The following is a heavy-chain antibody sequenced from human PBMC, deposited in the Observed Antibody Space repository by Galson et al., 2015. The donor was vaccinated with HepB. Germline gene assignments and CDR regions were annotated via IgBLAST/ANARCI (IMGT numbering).Heavy chain of an antibody. V-gene: IGHV4-34*01. CDR3: ASASPYSGYDLTPTL. Sequence: LSLTCAVYGGSFSGYYWSWIRQPPGKGLEWIGEINHSGSTNYNPSLKSRVTISVDTSKNQFSLKLSSVTAADTAVYYCASASPYSGYDLTPTLWGQGTLVTVSS. J-gene: IGHJ4*02. D-gene: IGHD5-12*01. CDR1: GGSFSGYY. CDR2: INHSGST.